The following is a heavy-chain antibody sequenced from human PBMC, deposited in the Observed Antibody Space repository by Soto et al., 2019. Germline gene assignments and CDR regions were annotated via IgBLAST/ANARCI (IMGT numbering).Heavy chain of an antibody. V-gene: IGHV4-39*01. D-gene: IGHD3-22*01. J-gene: IGHJ4*02. CDR1: GDSISSNNYY. CDR3: ARLWSHDSSGWAHFYFDY. Sequence: PSETLSLTCTVSGDSISSNNYYWGWIRQPPGKGLEWIGSIYYTGNTYYNPSLRSRVNISVDTSKNQISLKVSSATAADTAVYNCARLWSHDSSGWAHFYFDYWGQGTLVTVSS. CDR2: IYYTGNT.